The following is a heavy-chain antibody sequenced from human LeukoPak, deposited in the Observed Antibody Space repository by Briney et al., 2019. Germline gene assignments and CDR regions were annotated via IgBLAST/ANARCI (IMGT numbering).Heavy chain of an antibody. Sequence: SGPALVKPTQTLTLTCTFSGFSLSTSGMCVSWIRQPPGKALEWLARIDWDDDKYYSTSLKTRLTISKDTSKNQVVLTMSNLDPVDTATYYCARTAGGNSYSDYMDVWGKGTTVTVSS. V-gene: IGHV2-70*11. J-gene: IGHJ6*03. CDR1: GFSLSTSGMC. D-gene: IGHD4-23*01. CDR2: IDWDDDK. CDR3: ARTAGGNSYSDYMDV.